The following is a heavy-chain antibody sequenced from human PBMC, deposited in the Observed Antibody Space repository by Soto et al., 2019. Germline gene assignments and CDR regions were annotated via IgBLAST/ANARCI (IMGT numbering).Heavy chain of an antibody. CDR1: GYTFTSYY. CDR2: INPSGGST. D-gene: IGHD6-13*01. J-gene: IGHJ4*02. V-gene: IGHV1-46*01. Sequence: ASVKVSCKASGYTFTSYYMHWVRQAPGQGLEWMGIINPSGGSTSYAQKFQGRVTMTRDTSTSTVYMELSSLRSEDTAVYYCARELAAAGTGGPTLGYWGQGTLVTVSS. CDR3: ARELAAAGTGGPTLGY.